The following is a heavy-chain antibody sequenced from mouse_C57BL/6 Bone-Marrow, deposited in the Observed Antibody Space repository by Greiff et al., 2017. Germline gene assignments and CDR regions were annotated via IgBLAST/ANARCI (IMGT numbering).Heavy chain of an antibody. CDR3: ARGGDGYSAIYYYAMDY. V-gene: IGHV1-69*01. J-gene: IGHJ4*01. CDR2: IDPSDSYT. D-gene: IGHD2-3*01. Sequence: QVQLQQPGAELVMPGASVKLSCKASGYTFTSYWMHWVKQRPGQGLEWIGEIDPSDSYTNYNQKFKGKSTLTVEKSSSTAYLQLSSLTSEDSAVYYCARGGDGYSAIYYYAMDYWGQGTSVTGSS. CDR1: GYTFTSYW.